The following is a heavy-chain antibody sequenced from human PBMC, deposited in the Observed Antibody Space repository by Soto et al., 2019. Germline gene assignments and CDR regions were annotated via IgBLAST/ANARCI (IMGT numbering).Heavy chain of an antibody. CDR3: AVDYDILTGYYFGDV. D-gene: IGHD3-9*01. J-gene: IGHJ6*04. V-gene: IGHV3-21*01. CDR2: ISSSSSYI. Sequence: GGSLRLSCAASGFTFSSYSMNWVRQAPGKGLEWVSSISSSSSYIYYADSVKGRFTISRDNAKNSLYLQMNSLRAEDTAVYYCAVDYDILTGYYFGDVWGKGTTVTVSS. CDR1: GFTFSSYS.